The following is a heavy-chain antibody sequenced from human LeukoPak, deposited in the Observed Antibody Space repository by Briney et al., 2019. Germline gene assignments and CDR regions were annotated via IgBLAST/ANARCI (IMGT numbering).Heavy chain of an antibody. D-gene: IGHD6-19*01. CDR2: INPNSGGT. J-gene: IGHJ1*01. CDR3: ARAGYSSGWYEGYFQH. Sequence: ASVKVSCKASGYTFTGYYMHWVRQAPGQGLEWMGWINPNSGGTNYAQKFQGRVTMTRDTSISTAYMELSRLRSDDTAVYYCARAGYSSGWYEGYFQHWGQGTLVTVSS. V-gene: IGHV1-2*02. CDR1: GYTFTGYY.